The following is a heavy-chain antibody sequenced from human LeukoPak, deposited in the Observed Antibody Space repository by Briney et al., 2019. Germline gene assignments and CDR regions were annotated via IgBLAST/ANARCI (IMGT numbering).Heavy chain of an antibody. V-gene: IGHV3-23*01. D-gene: IGHD3-10*01. Sequence: GASLRLSCAASGLNFRAYGMSWVRQAPGKGLEWVSTISGGGDSTYHADSVKGRFTISRDNSKNTLSLQMNSLRAEDTAVYFCARDYFGSGTYYPYQYYGMDVWGQGTTVTVSS. J-gene: IGHJ6*02. CDR1: GLNFRAYG. CDR2: ISGGGDST. CDR3: ARDYFGSGTYYPYQYYGMDV.